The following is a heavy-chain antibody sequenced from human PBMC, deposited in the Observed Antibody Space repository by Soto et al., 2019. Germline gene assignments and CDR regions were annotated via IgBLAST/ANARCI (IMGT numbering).Heavy chain of an antibody. CDR2: INSDGSST. Sequence: VGSLRLSCAASGFTFSSYWMHWVRQAPGKGLVWVSRINSDGSSTSYADSVKGRFTISRDNAKNTLYLQMNSLRAEDTAVYYCAIRPDYGDLDDYWGQGTLVTRLL. J-gene: IGHJ4*02. V-gene: IGHV3-74*01. CDR1: GFTFSSYW. D-gene: IGHD4-17*01. CDR3: AIRPDYGDLDDY.